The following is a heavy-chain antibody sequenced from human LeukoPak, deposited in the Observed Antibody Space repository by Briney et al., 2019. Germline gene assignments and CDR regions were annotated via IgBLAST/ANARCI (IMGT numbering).Heavy chain of an antibody. CDR1: GESFSGYY. Sequence: SETLSLTCAVYGESFSGYYWSWIRQPPGKGLEWIGEINHSGSTNYNPSLKSRVTISVDTSKNQFSLKLSSVTAADTAVYYCARGLSRGYCSGGSCYGYYGMDVWGQGTTVTVSS. CDR3: ARGLSRGYCSGGSCYGYYGMDV. CDR2: INHSGST. D-gene: IGHD2-15*01. J-gene: IGHJ6*02. V-gene: IGHV4-34*01.